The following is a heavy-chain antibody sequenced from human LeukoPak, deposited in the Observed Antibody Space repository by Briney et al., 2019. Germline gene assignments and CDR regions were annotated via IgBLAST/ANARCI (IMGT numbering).Heavy chain of an antibody. CDR2: ISGSGGNT. Sequence: GGSLRLSCAASGFTLRSYAMSWVRQAPGKGLEWVSAISGSGGNTYYADSVKGRFTISRDNSKNTVYLQMNSLRAEDTAVYYCAKGDCTNGVCYRAALDYFDYWGQGTLVTVSS. J-gene: IGHJ4*02. CDR3: AKGDCTNGVCYRAALDYFDY. CDR1: GFTLRSYA. D-gene: IGHD2-8*01. V-gene: IGHV3-23*01.